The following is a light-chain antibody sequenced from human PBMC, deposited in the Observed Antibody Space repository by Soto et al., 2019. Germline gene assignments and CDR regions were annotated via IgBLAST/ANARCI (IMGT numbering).Light chain of an antibody. V-gene: IGLV2-8*01. CDR2: EVT. J-gene: IGLJ1*01. Sequence: QSVLTQPPSASGSPGQSVTISCTGTSSDVGGYNYVSWYQHHPGKAPKLMIYEVTTRPSGVPDRFSGSKSGNTASLTVSGLQAEDEADYYCSSYAGGNILRVFGTGTKVTVL. CDR3: SSYAGGNILRV. CDR1: SSDVGGYNY.